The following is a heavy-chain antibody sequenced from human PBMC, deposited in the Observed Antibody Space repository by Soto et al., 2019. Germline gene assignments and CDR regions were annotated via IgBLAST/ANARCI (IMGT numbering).Heavy chain of an antibody. CDR2: IYFSGST. V-gene: IGHV4-61*01. CDR3: SRGPPRVHWFDH. Sequence: SETLSLTCTVSGAYVSSGTYYWSWIRQTPGKGLEWIGDIYFSGSTKYNPSLQSRVTISVDTSNNRFSLKLSSVTAADTAVYFCSRGPPRVHWFDHWGQGTLVTVSS. CDR1: GAYVSSGTYY. J-gene: IGHJ5*02.